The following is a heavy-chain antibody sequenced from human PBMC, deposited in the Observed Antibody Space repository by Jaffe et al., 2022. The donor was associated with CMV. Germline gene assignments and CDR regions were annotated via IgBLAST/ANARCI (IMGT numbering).Heavy chain of an antibody. Sequence: EVQLVESGGVVVQPGGSLRLSCAASGFTFDDYTMHWVRQAPGKGLEWVSLISWDGGSTYYADSVKGRFTISRDNSKNSLYLQMNSLRTEDTALYYCAKELMVRGVIDAFDIWGQGTMVTVSS. CDR2: ISWDGGST. V-gene: IGHV3-43*01. J-gene: IGHJ3*02. D-gene: IGHD3-10*01. CDR1: GFTFDDYT. CDR3: AKELMVRGVIDAFDI.